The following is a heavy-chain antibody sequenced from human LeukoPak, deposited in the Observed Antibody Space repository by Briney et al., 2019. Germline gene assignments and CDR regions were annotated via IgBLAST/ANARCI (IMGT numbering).Heavy chain of an antibody. D-gene: IGHD1-1*01. V-gene: IGHV4-61*02. Sequence: PSETLSLTCTVSAASISNNTFYWSWIRQSAGKGLEWIGRIYADGATNYNPSLKSRATISVDTSKNQFSLKLSSVTAADTAVYYCARNNYDKYYYYCMDVWGQGTVVTVSS. J-gene: IGHJ6*02. CDR3: ARNNYDKYYYYCMDV. CDR1: AASISNNTFY. CDR2: IYADGAT.